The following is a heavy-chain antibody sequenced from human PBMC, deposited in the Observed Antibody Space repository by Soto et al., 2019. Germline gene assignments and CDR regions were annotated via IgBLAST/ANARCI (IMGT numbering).Heavy chain of an antibody. CDR2: IWYDGSNK. V-gene: IGHV3-33*01. J-gene: IGHJ4*02. D-gene: IGHD2-15*01. CDR3: ARVSGPRVVVAATRGFSLGSLGY. CDR1: GFTFSSYG. Sequence: PGGSLRLSCEASGFTFSSYGMHWVRQAPGKGLEWVAVIWYDGSNKYYADSVKGRFTISRDNSKNTLYLQMNSLRAEDTAVYYCARVSGPRVVVAATRGFSLGSLGYWGQGTLVTVSS.